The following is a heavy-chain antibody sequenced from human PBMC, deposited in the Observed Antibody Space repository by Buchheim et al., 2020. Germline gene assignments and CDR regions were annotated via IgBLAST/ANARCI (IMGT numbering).Heavy chain of an antibody. V-gene: IGHV4-59*01. Sequence: QVQLQESGPGLVKPSETLPLTCTVSGGSISSYYWSWIRQPPGKGLEWIGYIYYSGSTNYNPSLKSRVTISVDTSKNQFSLKLSSVTAADTAVYYCARGIVVVAATPQVGWFDPWGQGTL. J-gene: IGHJ5*02. CDR2: IYYSGST. CDR3: ARGIVVVAATPQVGWFDP. D-gene: IGHD2-15*01. CDR1: GGSISSYY.